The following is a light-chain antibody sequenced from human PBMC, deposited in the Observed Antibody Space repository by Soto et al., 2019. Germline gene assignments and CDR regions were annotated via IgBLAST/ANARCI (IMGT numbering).Light chain of an antibody. Sequence: QSVLTQPASVSGSPGQSITISCTGTSSDVGVYNYVAWYQQHPGKAPKLMIYEVSNRPSGVSNRFSGSKSGNTASLTISGLQAEDEADYYCSSYTTRSTGVFGGGTKLTVL. CDR1: SSDVGVYNY. CDR2: EVS. CDR3: SSYTTRSTGV. J-gene: IGLJ3*02. V-gene: IGLV2-14*01.